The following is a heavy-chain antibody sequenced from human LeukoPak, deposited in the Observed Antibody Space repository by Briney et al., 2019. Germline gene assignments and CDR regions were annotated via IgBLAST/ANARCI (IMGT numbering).Heavy chain of an antibody. Sequence: SETLSLTCTVSGDSISSYYWSWIRQPPGKGLEWIGYIYHSGNTNSNPSLKSRVTISVDTSKNQFSLRLNSVTAADTAVYYCARRLAVTGRYYFDYWGQGTLVTVSS. CDR1: GDSISSYY. CDR2: IYHSGNT. D-gene: IGHD6-13*01. V-gene: IGHV4-59*01. J-gene: IGHJ4*02. CDR3: ARRLAVTGRYYFDY.